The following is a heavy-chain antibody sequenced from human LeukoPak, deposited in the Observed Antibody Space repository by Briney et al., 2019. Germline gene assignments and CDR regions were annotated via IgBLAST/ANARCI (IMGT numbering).Heavy chain of an antibody. V-gene: IGHV1-24*01. CDR3: ATLYDILTGYYRRDY. J-gene: IGHJ4*02. CDR2: FDPEDGET. D-gene: IGHD3-9*01. CDR1: GYTLTELS. Sequence: ASVKVSCKVSGYTLTELSMHWVRQAPGKGLEWMGGFDPEDGETIYAQKFQGRVTMTEDTSTGTVYMELSSLRSEDTAVYYCATLYDILTGYYRRDYWGQGTLVTVSS.